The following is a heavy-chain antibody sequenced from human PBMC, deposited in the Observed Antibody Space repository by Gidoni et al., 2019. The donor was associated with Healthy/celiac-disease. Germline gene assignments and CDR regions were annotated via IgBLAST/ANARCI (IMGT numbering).Heavy chain of an antibody. Sequence: EVQQVESGGGLVQPGRSLRLSCKASGFPFGDYALRWFRQDPGKGLEWVGFIRSKAYGGTTEYAASVKGRFTISRDDSKSIAYLQMNSLKTEDTAVYYCTRDIYGDMDVWGQGTTVTVSS. V-gene: IGHV3-49*03. CDR3: TRDIYGDMDV. CDR2: IRSKAYGGTT. J-gene: IGHJ6*02. D-gene: IGHD3-3*02. CDR1: GFPFGDYA.